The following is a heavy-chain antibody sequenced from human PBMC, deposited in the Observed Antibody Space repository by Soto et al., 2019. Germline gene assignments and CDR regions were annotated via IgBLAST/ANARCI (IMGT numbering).Heavy chain of an antibody. CDR2: INHSGST. CDR3: ARTGGYYVGPYYYYYYGMDV. Sequence: QVQLQQWGAGLLKPSETLSLTCAVYGGSFSGYYWSWIRQPPGKGLEWIGEINHSGSTNYNPSLRSRVPISVDTSKNQFALKLSSVTAADTAVYYCARTGGYYVGPYYYYYYGMDVWGQGTTVTVSS. J-gene: IGHJ6*02. D-gene: IGHD3-22*01. V-gene: IGHV4-34*01. CDR1: GGSFSGYY.